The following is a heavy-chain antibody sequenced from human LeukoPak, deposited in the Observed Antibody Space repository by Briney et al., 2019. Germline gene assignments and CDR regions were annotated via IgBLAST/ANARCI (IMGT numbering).Heavy chain of an antibody. V-gene: IGHV3-23*01. J-gene: IGHJ4*02. CDR2: ISGSGGST. CDR3: AKGNYYDSSGYYGLYYFDY. D-gene: IGHD3-22*01. Sequence: GGSLRLSCAASGFIFSSYSMSWVRQAPGKGLEWVSAISGSGGSTYYADSVKGRFTISRDNSKNTLYLQMNSLRAEDTAVYYCAKGNYYDSSGYYGLYYFDYWGQGTLVTVSS. CDR1: GFIFSSYS.